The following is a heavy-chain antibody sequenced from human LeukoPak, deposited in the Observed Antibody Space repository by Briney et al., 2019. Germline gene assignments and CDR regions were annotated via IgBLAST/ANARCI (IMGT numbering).Heavy chain of an antibody. CDR3: ASYCSSISCSQEAFDI. V-gene: IGHV4-30-4*08. Sequence: SETLSLTCTVSGGSISSGDYYWSWIRQPPGKGLEWIGYIYYSGSTYYNPSLKSRVTISVDTSKNQFSLKLSSVTAADTAVYYCASYCSSISCSQEAFDIWGQGTMVTVSS. CDR2: IYYSGST. CDR1: GGSISSGDYY. D-gene: IGHD2-2*01. J-gene: IGHJ3*02.